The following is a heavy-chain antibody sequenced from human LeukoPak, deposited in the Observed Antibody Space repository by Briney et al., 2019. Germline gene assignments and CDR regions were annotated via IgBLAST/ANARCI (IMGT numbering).Heavy chain of an antibody. D-gene: IGHD2-2*01. CDR1: GFTFSSYS. J-gene: IGHJ6*02. CDR3: ARDTIVVVPAAPYGMDV. CDR2: ISSSSSTI. Sequence: GGSLRLSCAASGFTFSSYSMNWVRQAPGKGLEWVSYISSSSSTIYYADSVKGRFTISRDNAKNSLYLQMNSLRAEDTAVYYCARDTIVVVPAAPYGMDVWGQGTTVTVSS. V-gene: IGHV3-48*04.